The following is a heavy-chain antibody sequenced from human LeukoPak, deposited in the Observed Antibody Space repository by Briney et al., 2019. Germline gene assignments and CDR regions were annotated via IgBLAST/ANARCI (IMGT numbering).Heavy chain of an antibody. CDR2: IKPNSGGT. D-gene: IGHD6-13*01. CDR1: GYTFSDYF. V-gene: IGHV1-2*02. CDR3: ARYYSSNWQFDY. J-gene: IGHJ4*02. Sequence: ASVKVSCKTSGYTFSDYFVHWVRQAPGQGLEWMGWIKPNSGGTAYAQKFQGRVTMTRDTSIRTAYMELSRLTYDDTAVYYCARYYSSNWQFDYWGQGTLVTVPS.